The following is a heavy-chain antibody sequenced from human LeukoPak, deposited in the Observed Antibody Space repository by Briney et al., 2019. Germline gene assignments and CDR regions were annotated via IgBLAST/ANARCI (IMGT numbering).Heavy chain of an antibody. J-gene: IGHJ6*03. Sequence: PGGSLRLSCAASGFTVSSNYMNWVRLAPGKGLEWVSVIYSGGSTYYADSVKGRFTISRDNSKNTLYLQMNSLRAEDTAVYYCARGTDSGYSYGYYYYYYMDVWGKGTTVTVSS. V-gene: IGHV3-53*01. D-gene: IGHD5-18*01. CDR2: IYSGGST. CDR3: ARGTDSGYSYGYYYYYYMDV. CDR1: GFTVSSNY.